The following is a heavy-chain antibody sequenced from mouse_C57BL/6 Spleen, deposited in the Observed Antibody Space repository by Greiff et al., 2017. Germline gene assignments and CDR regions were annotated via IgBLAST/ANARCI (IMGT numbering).Heavy chain of an antibody. V-gene: IGHV1-54*01. CDR2: INPGSGGT. CDR1: GYAFTNYL. J-gene: IGHJ1*03. CDR3: ARGDYYGSSYGYFDV. Sequence: QVQLKQSGAELVRPGTSVKVSCKASGYAFTNYLIEWVKQRPGQGLEWIGVINPGSGGTNYNEKFKGKATLTADKSSSTAYMQLSSLTSEDSAVYFCARGDYYGSSYGYFDVWGTGTTVTVSS. D-gene: IGHD1-1*01.